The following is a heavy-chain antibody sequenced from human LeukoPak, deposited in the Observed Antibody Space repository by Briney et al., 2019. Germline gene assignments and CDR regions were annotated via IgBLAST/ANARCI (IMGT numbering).Heavy chain of an antibody. J-gene: IGHJ5*02. CDR3: AKAGGASSWFTAFGNWFDP. CDR1: GFTYTSYW. V-gene: IGHV3-7*01. CDR2: IKQDGSEK. Sequence: PGGSLRLSCAASGFTYTSYWMSWVRQAPGKGLEWVANIKQDGSEKYYVDSVKGRFTISRDNAKNSLYLQMNSLRAEDTAEYYCAKAGGASSWFTAFGNWFDPWGQGPLVTVSS. D-gene: IGHD6-13*01.